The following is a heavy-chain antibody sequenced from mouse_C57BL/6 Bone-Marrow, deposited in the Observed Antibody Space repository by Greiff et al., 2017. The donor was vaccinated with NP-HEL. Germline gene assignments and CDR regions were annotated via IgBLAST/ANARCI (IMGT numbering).Heavy chain of an antibody. CDR3: ARSWDRFAY. D-gene: IGHD4-1*01. J-gene: IGHJ3*01. CDR1: GYTFTSYW. Sequence: QVQLQQSGAELVKPGASVKLSCKASGYTFTSYWMQWVKQRPGQGLEWIGEIDPSDSYTNYNQKFKGKATLTVDTSSSTAYMQLSSLTSEDSAVYYCARSWDRFAYWGQGTLVTVSA. V-gene: IGHV1-50*01. CDR2: IDPSDSYT.